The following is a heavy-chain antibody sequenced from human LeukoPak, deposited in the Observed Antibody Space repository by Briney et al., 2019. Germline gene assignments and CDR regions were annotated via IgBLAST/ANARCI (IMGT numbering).Heavy chain of an antibody. Sequence: SETLSLTCTVSGGSISNSGYYWGWIRQPPGKGLEWIGSIYYSGTTYYNPSLKSRVTISVDTSKNQFSLELSSVTAADTAVYYCARPPLGGSIGGDYWGRGTLVTVSS. CDR1: GGSISNSGYY. V-gene: IGHV4-39*01. CDR2: IYYSGTT. D-gene: IGHD2/OR15-2a*01. J-gene: IGHJ4*02. CDR3: ARPPLGGSIGGDY.